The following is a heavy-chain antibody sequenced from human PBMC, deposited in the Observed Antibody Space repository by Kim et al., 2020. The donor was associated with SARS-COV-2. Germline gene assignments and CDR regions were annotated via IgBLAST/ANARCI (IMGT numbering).Heavy chain of an antibody. Sequence: ASVKVSCKASGYTFTSYGISWVRQAPGQGLEWMGWISAYNGNTNYAQKLQGRVTKTTDTSTSTAYMELRSLRSDDTAVYYCARDTGEEGSGWYKTMITTYYYYGMDVWGQGTTVTVSS. V-gene: IGHV1-18*01. CDR3: ARDTGEEGSGWYKTMITTYYYYGMDV. CDR2: ISAYNGNT. J-gene: IGHJ6*02. D-gene: IGHD6-19*01. CDR1: GYTFTSYG.